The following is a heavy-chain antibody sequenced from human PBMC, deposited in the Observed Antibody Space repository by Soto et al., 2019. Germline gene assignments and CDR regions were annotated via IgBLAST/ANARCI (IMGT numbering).Heavy chain of an antibody. CDR3: ARGVLY. V-gene: IGHV4-31*03. CDR1: GGSISSGGYF. J-gene: IGHJ4*02. Sequence: QVQLQESGPGLVKPSQTLSLTCTVSGGSISSGGYFWSWIRQPPGKGLEWIGNIFYSGTTYYNPSLKSRVTISVAPPKDQFSLKLSAVTAADTAVSCCARGVLYWAQGPLVTVSS. CDR2: IFYSGTT.